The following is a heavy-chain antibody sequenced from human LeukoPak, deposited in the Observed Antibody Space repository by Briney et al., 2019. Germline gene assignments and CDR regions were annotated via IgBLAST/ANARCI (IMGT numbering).Heavy chain of an antibody. CDR2: IYYSGST. CDR3: ARISSSNWYNERGAFDV. V-gene: IGHV4-39*07. CDR1: GGSISSSSYY. Sequence: SETLSLTCTVSGGSISSSSYYWGWIRQPPGKGLEWSGSIYYSGSTYYNPSLKSRVTISVDTSKNQFSLKLSSVTAADTAVYYCARISSSNWYNERGAFDVWGQGAMVTVSS. D-gene: IGHD6-13*01. J-gene: IGHJ3*01.